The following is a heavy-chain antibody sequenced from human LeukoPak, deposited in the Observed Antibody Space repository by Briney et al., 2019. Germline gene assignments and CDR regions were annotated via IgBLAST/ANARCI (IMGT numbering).Heavy chain of an antibody. D-gene: IGHD5-12*01. Sequence: ASVNVSCKASGYIFTGYYLHWVRQAPGQGLEWMGWSNPTSGSTNYAQKFQGRVTMTRDTSISTAYMELSRLRSDDTAVYYCARGPGGGYDWLGYWGQGTLVTVSS. CDR1: GYIFTGYY. J-gene: IGHJ4*02. CDR3: ARGPGGGYDWLGY. CDR2: SNPTSGST. V-gene: IGHV1-2*02.